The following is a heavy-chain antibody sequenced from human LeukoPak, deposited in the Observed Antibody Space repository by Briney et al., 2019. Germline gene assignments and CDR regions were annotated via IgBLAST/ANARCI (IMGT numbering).Heavy chain of an antibody. Sequence: SETLSLTCTVSGGSISSGSYYWSWIRQPAGKGLEWIGRIYTSGSTNYNPSLKSRVTISVDTSKNQFSLKLSSVTAADTAVYYCARGVSNCSGSSCYSFDYWGQGTLVTVSS. V-gene: IGHV4-61*02. CDR1: GGSISSGSYY. J-gene: IGHJ4*02. CDR2: IYTSGST. D-gene: IGHD2-15*01. CDR3: ARGVSNCSGSSCYSFDY.